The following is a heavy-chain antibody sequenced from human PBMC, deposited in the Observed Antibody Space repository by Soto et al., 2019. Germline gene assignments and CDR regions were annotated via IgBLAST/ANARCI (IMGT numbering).Heavy chain of an antibody. V-gene: IGHV1-18*01. CDR3: ARDEPSCYPRAPDY. Sequence: QVQLVQSGAEVKKPGASVKVSCKASGYTFDTYAITWVRQAPGQGLEWMGWISGSKGNTNYAQKVEDRVTMTTDTSTSAAYMESRSLRSDDRAVYYCARDEPSCYPRAPDYWGQGTLVTVSS. D-gene: IGHD3-22*01. CDR2: ISGSKGNT. CDR1: GYTFDTYA. J-gene: IGHJ4*02.